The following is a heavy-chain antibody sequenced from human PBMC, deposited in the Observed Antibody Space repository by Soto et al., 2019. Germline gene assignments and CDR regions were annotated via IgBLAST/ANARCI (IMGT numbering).Heavy chain of an antibody. V-gene: IGHV1-3*01. CDR2: SNAGNGNT. CDR1: GYTFTSYA. D-gene: IGHD1-26*01. Sequence: QVQLVQSGAEVKKPGASVKVSCKASGYTFTSYAMHWVRQAPEKRLEWMGWSNAGNGNTKYSQKFQGRVTITRDTSASTAYMELSSLRSEDTAVYYCARGVGSGLSDYWGQGTLVTVSS. CDR3: ARGVGSGLSDY. J-gene: IGHJ4*02.